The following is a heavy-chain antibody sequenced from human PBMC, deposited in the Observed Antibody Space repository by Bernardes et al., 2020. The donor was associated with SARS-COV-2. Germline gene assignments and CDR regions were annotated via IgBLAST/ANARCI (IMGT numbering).Heavy chain of an antibody. CDR1: GYTFTSYD. CDR2: MNPNSGNT. V-gene: IGHV1-8*01. Sequence: ASVKVSCKASGYTFTSYDINWVRQATGQGLEWMGWMNPNSGNTGYAQKFQGRVTMTRNTSISTAYMELSSLRSEDTAVYYCARAPSFIAAPVLDYYYGMDVWGQGTTVTVSS. J-gene: IGHJ6*02. CDR3: ARAPSFIAAPVLDYYYGMDV. D-gene: IGHD6-6*01.